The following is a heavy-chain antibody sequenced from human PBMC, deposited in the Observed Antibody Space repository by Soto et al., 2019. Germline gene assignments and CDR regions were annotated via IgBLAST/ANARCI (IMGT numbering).Heavy chain of an antibody. CDR2: IVPVFGRP. J-gene: IGHJ4*02. Sequence: SAEVSCKASGGRFSNFGISWVRQAPGQGLEWMGGIVPVFGRPNYAQRFRGRLTITADESTSTGYMELVSLRSDDTAVYYCAREGSGYNFWGQGTQVTVS. V-gene: IGHV1-69*13. CDR1: GGRFSNFG. D-gene: IGHD5-12*01. CDR3: AREGSGYNF.